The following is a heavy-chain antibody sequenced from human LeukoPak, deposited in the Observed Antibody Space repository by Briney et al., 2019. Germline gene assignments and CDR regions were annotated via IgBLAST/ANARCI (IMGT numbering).Heavy chain of an antibody. V-gene: IGHV4-31*03. CDR3: ARGPGLGYCSSTSCPFLGWFDP. D-gene: IGHD2-2*01. J-gene: IGHJ5*02. Sequence: SQTLSLTCTVSGGSISSGGYYWSWIRQHPGKGLEWIGYIYYSGSTYYNPSLKSRVTISVDTSKNQFSLKLSSVTAADTAVYYCARGPGLGYCSSTSCPFLGWFDPWGQGTLVTVSS. CDR2: IYYSGST. CDR1: GGSISSGGYY.